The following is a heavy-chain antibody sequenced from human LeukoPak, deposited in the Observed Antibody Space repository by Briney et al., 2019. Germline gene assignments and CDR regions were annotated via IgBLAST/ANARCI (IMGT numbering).Heavy chain of an antibody. J-gene: IGHJ4*02. V-gene: IGHV1-18*01. CDR2: ISAYNGNT. CDR3: ARAGGTSSSDY. CDR1: GYTFTSYG. Sequence: ASVKVSCKASGYTFTSYGISWVRQAPGQGLEWMGWISAYNGNTNYAQKLQGRVTMTRNTSISTAYMELSSLRSEDTAVYYCARAGGTSSSDYWGQGTRVTVSP. D-gene: IGHD6-6*01.